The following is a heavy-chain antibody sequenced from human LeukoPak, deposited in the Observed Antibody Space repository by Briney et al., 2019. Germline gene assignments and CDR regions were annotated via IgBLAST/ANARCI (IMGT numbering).Heavy chain of an antibody. CDR3: AYSSSGSYFDY. V-gene: IGHV1-2*02. D-gene: IGHD2-21*01. CDR2: IKPKSGGT. CDR1: GYTFSGYY. J-gene: IGHJ4*02. Sequence: ASVKVSCKAFGYTFSGYYVHWVRQAPGQGLEWVGWIKPKSGGTNYAQKFQGRVTMTRDTSISTAYMELSRLRYDDSAVYYCAYSSSGSYFDYWGQGTLVTVSS.